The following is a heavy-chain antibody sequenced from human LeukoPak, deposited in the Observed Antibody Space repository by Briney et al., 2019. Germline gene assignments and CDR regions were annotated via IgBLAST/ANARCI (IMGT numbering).Heavy chain of an antibody. CDR3: TTEDYVWGRYRQFDY. D-gene: IGHD3-16*02. V-gene: IGHV3-15*01. J-gene: IGHJ4*02. CDR1: GFTFSNAW. Sequence: GGSLRLSCAASGFTFSNAWMSWVRQAPGKGLEWVGRIKSKTDGGTTDYAAPVKGRFTISRDDSKNTLYLQMNSLKTEDTAVYYCTTEDYVWGRYRQFDYWGQGTLVTVSS. CDR2: IKSKTDGGTT.